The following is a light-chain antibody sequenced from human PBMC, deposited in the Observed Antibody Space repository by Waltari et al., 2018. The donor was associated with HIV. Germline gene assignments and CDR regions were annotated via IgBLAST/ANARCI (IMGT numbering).Light chain of an antibody. Sequence: EIVLTQSPGTLSLSSGERVTLSCRASQRVAGNHLAWYQQRTGQAPRLLIYDTYRRATGIPDRFSGSGSGTDFTLTIGSLEPEDFAVYYCQQYGTSVTFGQGTRLEIK. CDR2: DTY. CDR1: QRVAGNH. J-gene: IGKJ5*01. V-gene: IGKV3-20*01. CDR3: QQYGTSVT.